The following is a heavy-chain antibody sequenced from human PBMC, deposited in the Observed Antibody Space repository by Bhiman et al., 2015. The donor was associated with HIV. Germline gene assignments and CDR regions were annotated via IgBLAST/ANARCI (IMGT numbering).Heavy chain of an antibody. D-gene: IGHD2-2*01. CDR1: GFNFRSYA. Sequence: VQLVESGGGLVKPGRSLRLSCAAAGFNFRSYAMHWVRRAPGKGLEWVAIISHDGSYKHYADSVKGRFAISRDNSKNTLFLQINNLTTEDTALYYCARADCRGTACCCIGYWGQGTLVKVSS. V-gene: IGHV3-30*09. CDR3: ARADCRGTACCCIGY. CDR2: ISHDGSYK. J-gene: IGHJ4*02.